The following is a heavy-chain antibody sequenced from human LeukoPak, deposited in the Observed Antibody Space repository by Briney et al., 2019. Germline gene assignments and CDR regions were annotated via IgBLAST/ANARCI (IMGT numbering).Heavy chain of an antibody. J-gene: IGHJ5*02. Sequence: PSQTLSLTCTVSGGSISSGDYYWSWIRQPPGKGLEWIGYIYYSGSTYYSPSLKSRVTISVDTSKNQFSLKLSSVTAADTAVYYCARVVVAAGHWFDPWGQGTLVTVSS. D-gene: IGHD2-15*01. CDR2: IYYSGST. CDR1: GGSISSGDYY. CDR3: ARVVVAAGHWFDP. V-gene: IGHV4-30-4*01.